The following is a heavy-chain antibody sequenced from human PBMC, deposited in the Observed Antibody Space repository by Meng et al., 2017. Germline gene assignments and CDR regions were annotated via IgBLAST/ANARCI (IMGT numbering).Heavy chain of an antibody. CDR3: ARDLRNYYDSSGYTDY. CDR2: ISYDGSNK. V-gene: IGHV3-30*04. Sequence: GGSLRLSCAASGFTFSSYAMHWVRQAPGKGLEWVAVISYDGSNKYYADSVKGRFTISRDNSKNTLYLQMNSLRAEDTAVYYCARDLRNYYDSSGYTDYWGQGTLVTFSS. J-gene: IGHJ4*02. CDR1: GFTFSSYA. D-gene: IGHD3-22*01.